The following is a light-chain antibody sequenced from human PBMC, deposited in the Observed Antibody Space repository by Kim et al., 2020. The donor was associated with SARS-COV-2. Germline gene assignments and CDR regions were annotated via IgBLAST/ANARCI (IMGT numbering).Light chain of an antibody. V-gene: IGLV2-14*03. CDR1: SSDVGAYNF. CDR3: CSYAGSSTWV. J-gene: IGLJ3*02. CDR2: DVN. Sequence: GQWITISCTGSSSDVGAYNFVSWFQQHPGKAPKLIIYDVNNRPSGVSNRFSGSKSDNTASLTISGLQAEDEADYYCCSYAGSSTWVFGGGTKLTVL.